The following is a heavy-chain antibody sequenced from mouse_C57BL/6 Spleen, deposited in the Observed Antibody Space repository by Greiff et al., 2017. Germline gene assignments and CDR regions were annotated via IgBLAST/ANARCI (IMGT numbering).Heavy chain of an antibody. CDR3: ARFDYDGGFDY. CDR2: IYPGSGNT. Sequence: QVQLQQSGAELVRPGASVKLSCKASGYTFTDYYINWVKQRPGQGLEWIARIYPGSGNTYYNEKFKGKATLTAEKSSSTAYMQLSSLTSEDSAVYFCARFDYDGGFDYWGQGTTLTVSS. D-gene: IGHD2-4*01. V-gene: IGHV1-76*01. J-gene: IGHJ2*01. CDR1: GYTFTDYY.